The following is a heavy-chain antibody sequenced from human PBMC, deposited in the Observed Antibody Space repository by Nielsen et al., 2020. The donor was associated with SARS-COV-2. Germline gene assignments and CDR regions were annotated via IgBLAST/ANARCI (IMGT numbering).Heavy chain of an antibody. J-gene: IGHJ6*02. CDR2: IYFTGRT. D-gene: IGHD5-12*01. CDR1: GASISSGGYF. V-gene: IGHV4-31*03. CDR3: AREASGYDHYKYGMDV. Sequence: SETLSLTCTVSGASISSGGYFWSWIRQHPRKGLEWIGYIYFTGRTSYNPSLKSRVAMSVDTSKNQFSLDLKSVTAADTAVYYCAREASGYDHYKYGMDVWGLGATVTVSS.